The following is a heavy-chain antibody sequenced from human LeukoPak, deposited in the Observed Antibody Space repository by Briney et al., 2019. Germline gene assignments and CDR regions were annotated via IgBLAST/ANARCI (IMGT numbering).Heavy chain of an antibody. CDR2: ISSSGNTI. D-gene: IGHD3-10*01. J-gene: IGHJ4*02. CDR3: AKSPGGAGDF. CDR1: GFIFGHHY. Sequence: KPGGSLRLSCAASGFIFGHHYMSWIRQAPGKGLEWTSYISSSGNTIYYADSVKGRFTIARDNAKNSLYLQMNNLRAEDTAVYYCAKSPGGAGDFWGQGTLVTVSS. V-gene: IGHV3-11*01.